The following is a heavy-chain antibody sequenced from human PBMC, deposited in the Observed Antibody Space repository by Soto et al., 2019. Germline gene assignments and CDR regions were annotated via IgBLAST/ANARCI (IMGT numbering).Heavy chain of an antibody. V-gene: IGHV1-46*01. Sequence: GASVKVSCKASGYIFTSYYIHWVRQAPGQGLEWMGWINPFDGSRMFAQSFQGRVTMTRDTSTSTVYMEVSSLRSEDTAVYYCAKDLNIQLWLRYYFDYWG. CDR2: INPFDGSR. CDR1: GYIFTSYY. D-gene: IGHD5-18*01. J-gene: IGHJ4*01. CDR3: AKDLNIQLWLRYYFDY.